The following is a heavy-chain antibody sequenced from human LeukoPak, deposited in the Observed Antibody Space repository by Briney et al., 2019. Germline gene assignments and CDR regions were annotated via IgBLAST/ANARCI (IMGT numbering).Heavy chain of an antibody. V-gene: IGHV1-46*01. D-gene: IGHD2-8*02. Sequence: GASVKVSCKASGFTFTNYYMHWVRQAPGQGLEWMGLISPTGSNTNYAQKFRGRVTMTRDTSTTTVYMELSSLRSEDTAVYYCAREESGGYFDYWGQGTLVTASS. CDR1: GFTFTNYY. J-gene: IGHJ4*02. CDR3: AREESGGYFDY. CDR2: ISPTGSNT.